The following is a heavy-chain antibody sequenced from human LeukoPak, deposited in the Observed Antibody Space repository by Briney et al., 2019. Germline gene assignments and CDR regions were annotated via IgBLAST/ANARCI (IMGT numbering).Heavy chain of an antibody. CDR3: VGDGGSSEFYFDY. V-gene: IGHV3-74*01. J-gene: IGHJ4*02. Sequence: GGSLRLSCAASGFTFSSYWMHWVRQAPGKGLVWVSRINSDGSSTSYADSVKGRFTISRDNAKNTLYLQMNSLRAEDTAVYYCVGDGGSSEFYFDYWGQGTLVTVSS. CDR1: GFTFSSYW. D-gene: IGHD1-26*01. CDR2: INSDGSST.